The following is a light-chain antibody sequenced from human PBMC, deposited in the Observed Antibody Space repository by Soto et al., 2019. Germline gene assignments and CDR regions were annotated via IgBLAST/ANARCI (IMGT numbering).Light chain of an antibody. J-gene: IGLJ1*01. CDR1: SSDVGTYDA. Sequence: QSALTQPASVSGSPGQSITISCTGTSSDVGTYDAVSWYQQHPGEPPKLFLYEVTKRPSGVSSRFSGSKSGSTASLTVSGLQAEDEADYYCCSFRSGSTLFGTGTKLTVL. V-gene: IGLV2-14*02. CDR3: CSFRSGSTL. CDR2: EVT.